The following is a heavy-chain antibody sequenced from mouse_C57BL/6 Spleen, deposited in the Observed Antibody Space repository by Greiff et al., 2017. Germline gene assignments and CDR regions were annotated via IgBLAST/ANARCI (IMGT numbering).Heavy chain of an antibody. CDR3: ARGDWDGDYFDY. V-gene: IGHV1-64*01. J-gene: IGHJ2*01. Sequence: VQLQQPGAELVKPGASVKLSCKASGYTFTSYWMHWVKQRPGQGLEWIGMIHPNSGSTNYNEKFKSKATLTVDKSSSTAYMQLSSLTSEDSAVYDCARGDWDGDYFDYWGQGTTLTVSS. CDR2: IHPNSGST. D-gene: IGHD4-1*01. CDR1: GYTFTSYW.